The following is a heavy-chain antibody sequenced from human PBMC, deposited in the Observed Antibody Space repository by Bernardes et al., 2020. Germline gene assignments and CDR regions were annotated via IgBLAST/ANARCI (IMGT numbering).Heavy chain of an antibody. CDR3: ARQNYYDTSSYYARTSKNDFDY. Sequence: VKVSCKTSGYTFTYYGISWVRQAPGQGLEWMGRISPYNGNTNYAQKVQGRVTLTTDTSTNTAYMELRSLRSDDTAVYYCARQNYYDTSSYYARTSKNDFDYWGQGTQVSVSA. CDR2: ISPYNGNT. V-gene: IGHV1-18*01. D-gene: IGHD3-22*01. J-gene: IGHJ4*02. CDR1: GYTFTYYG.